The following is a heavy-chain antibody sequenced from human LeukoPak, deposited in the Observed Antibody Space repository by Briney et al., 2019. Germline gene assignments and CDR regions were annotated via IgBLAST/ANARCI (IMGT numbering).Heavy chain of an antibody. D-gene: IGHD4-23*01. CDR2: INPSGGST. Sequence: ASVKVSCKASGYTFTSYYMHWVRQAPGRGLEWMGIINPSGGSTSYAQKFQGRVTMTRDTSTSTVYMELSSLRSEDTAVYYCARGGLSSPADYGGNLKSDYWGQGTLVTVSS. V-gene: IGHV1-46*01. CDR3: ARGGLSSPADYGGNLKSDY. CDR1: GYTFTSYY. J-gene: IGHJ4*02.